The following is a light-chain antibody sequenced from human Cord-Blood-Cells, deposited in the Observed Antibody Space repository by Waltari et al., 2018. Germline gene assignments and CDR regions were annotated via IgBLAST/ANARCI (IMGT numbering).Light chain of an antibody. V-gene: IGKV1-8*01. Sequence: AIRMTXSPSSLSASTGDRVTITCRASQGISSYLAWYQQKPGKAPKLLIYAASTLQSGVPSRFSGSGSGTDFTLTISCLQSEDFATYYXQQYYSYPRTFGGGTXVEIX. CDR3: QQYYSYPRT. CDR2: AAS. CDR1: QGISSY. J-gene: IGKJ4*01.